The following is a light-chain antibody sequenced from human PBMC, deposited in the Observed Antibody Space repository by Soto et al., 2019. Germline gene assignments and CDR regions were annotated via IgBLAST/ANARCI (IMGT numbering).Light chain of an antibody. CDR2: DVS. CDR3: CSYTGSYV. Sequence: QSALTQPASVSGSPGQSITISCTGTSSDIGNYDFVSWYQQVPGKAPTLIIYDVSKRPSGVPDRFSGSKSGNTASLTISGLQAEDEADYSCCSYTGSYVFGPGTKLTVL. J-gene: IGLJ1*01. V-gene: IGLV2-14*03. CDR1: SSDIGNYDF.